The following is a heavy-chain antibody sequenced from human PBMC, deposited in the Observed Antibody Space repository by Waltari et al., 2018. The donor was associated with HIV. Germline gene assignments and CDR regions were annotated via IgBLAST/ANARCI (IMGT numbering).Heavy chain of an antibody. CDR3: ATCGGDCPEGWFDP. V-gene: IGHV1-45*02. CDR2: ITPFNGNT. CDR1: GYTLTYRY. Sequence: QMQLVQSGAEVKKTGSSVKVSCQAYGYTLTYRYLHWVRQAPGQALEWMGWITPFNGNTNYAQKFQDRVTITRDRSMSTAYMELSSLRSEDTAMYYCATCGGDCPEGWFDPWGQGTLVTVSS. D-gene: IGHD2-21*02. J-gene: IGHJ5*02.